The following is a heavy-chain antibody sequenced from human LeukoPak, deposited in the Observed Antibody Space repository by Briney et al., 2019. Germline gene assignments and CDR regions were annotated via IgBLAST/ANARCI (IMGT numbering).Heavy chain of an antibody. CDR2: IYHSGST. Sequence: PSETLSLTCTVSGYSISSDYYWAWIRQPPGKGLEWIGSIYHSGSTNYNPSLKSRVTISVDTSKNQFSLKLSSVTAADTAVYYCARAKRGYNYYMDVWGKGTTVTVSS. D-gene: IGHD3-10*01. CDR1: GYSISSDYY. CDR3: ARAKRGYNYYMDV. V-gene: IGHV4-38-2*02. J-gene: IGHJ6*03.